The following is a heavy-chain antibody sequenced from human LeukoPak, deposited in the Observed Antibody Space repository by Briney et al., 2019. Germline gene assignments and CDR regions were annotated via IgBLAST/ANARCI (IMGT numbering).Heavy chain of an antibody. CDR1: GFTFSSYA. CDR2: ISYDGSNK. CDR3: AREIMVVSSVDY. D-gene: IGHD2-21*01. J-gene: IGHJ4*02. Sequence: GGSLRLSCAASGFTFSSYAMHWVRQAPGKGLEWVAVISYDGSNKYYADSVKGRFTISRDNSKNTLYLQMNSLRAEDTAVYYCAREIMVVSSVDYWGQGTLVTVSS. V-gene: IGHV3-30-3*01.